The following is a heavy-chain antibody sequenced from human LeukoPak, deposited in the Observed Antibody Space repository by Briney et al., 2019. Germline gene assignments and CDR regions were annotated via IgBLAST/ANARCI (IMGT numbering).Heavy chain of an antibody. CDR1: GGTFSSYA. CDR3: ASATLRCSGGSCYEMDV. V-gene: IGHV1-69*06. D-gene: IGHD2-15*01. J-gene: IGHJ6*04. CDR2: IIPIFGTA. Sequence: SVKVSCKASGGTFSSYAISWVRQAPGQGLEWMGGIIPIFGTANYAQKFQGRVTITADKSTSTAYMELSSLRSEDTAVYYCASATLRCSGGSCYEMDVWGKGTTVTVSS.